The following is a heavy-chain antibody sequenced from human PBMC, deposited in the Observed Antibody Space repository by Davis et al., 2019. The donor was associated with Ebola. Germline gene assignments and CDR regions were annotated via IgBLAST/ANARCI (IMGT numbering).Heavy chain of an antibody. Sequence: PGGSLRLSCAASGFTFSSYGMHWVRQAPGKGLEWVAVISYDGSNKYYADSVKGRFTISRDNSKNTLYLQMNSLRAEDTAVYYCAKVLNRGIVVVPAATYYYYYGMDVWGQGTTVTVSS. J-gene: IGHJ6*02. CDR2: ISYDGSNK. CDR1: GFTFSSYG. V-gene: IGHV3-30*18. D-gene: IGHD2-2*01. CDR3: AKVLNRGIVVVPAATYYYYYGMDV.